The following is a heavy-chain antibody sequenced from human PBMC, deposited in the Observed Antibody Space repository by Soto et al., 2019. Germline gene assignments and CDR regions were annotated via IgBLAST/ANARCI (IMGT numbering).Heavy chain of an antibody. CDR1: GGTFSSYT. D-gene: IGHD2-2*01. V-gene: IGHV1-69*02. Sequence: QVQLVQSGAEVQKPGSSVKVSCKASGGTFSSYTISWVRQAPGQGLEWMGRIIPILGIANYAQKFQGRVTITADKSTSTAYMELSSLRSEDTAVYYCATADCSSTSCYAKTFDYWGQGTLVTVSS. J-gene: IGHJ4*02. CDR2: IIPILGIA. CDR3: ATADCSSTSCYAKTFDY.